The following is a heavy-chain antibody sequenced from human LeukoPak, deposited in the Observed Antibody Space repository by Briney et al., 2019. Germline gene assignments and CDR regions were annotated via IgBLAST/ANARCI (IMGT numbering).Heavy chain of an antibody. CDR1: GITPSSYW. J-gene: IGHJ4*02. CDR2: IKQDGSEQ. V-gene: IGHV3-7*03. Sequence: GGAPRLSCAASGITPSSYWVTWGRQAPGEGLEGGANIKQDGSEQYYVDSVKGRFTISRDNAKNTLYLQMNSLRAEDTALYYCAKDIGYCSGGSCYYYFDYWGQGTLVTVSS. CDR3: AKDIGYCSGGSCYYYFDY. D-gene: IGHD2-15*01.